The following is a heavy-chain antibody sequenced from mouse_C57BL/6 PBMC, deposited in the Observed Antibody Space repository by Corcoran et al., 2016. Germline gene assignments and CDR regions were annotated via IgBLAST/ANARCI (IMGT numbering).Heavy chain of an antibody. CDR3: ARSGDYAMDY. Sequence: QIQLVQSGPELKKPGETVKISCKASGYTFTTYGMSWVKQAPGKGLKWMGWINTYSGVPTYADDFKGRFAFSLETSASTAYLQTNNLKNEDTATYFCARSGDYAMDYWGQGTSVTVSS. V-gene: IGHV9-3*01. J-gene: IGHJ4*01. CDR1: GYTFTTYG. CDR2: INTYSGVP. D-gene: IGHD4-1*01.